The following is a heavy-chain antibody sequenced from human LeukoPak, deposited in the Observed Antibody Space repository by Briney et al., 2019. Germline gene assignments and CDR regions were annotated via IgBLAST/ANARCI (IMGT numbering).Heavy chain of an antibody. CDR3: ARQHCSGGDCYFFD. J-gene: IGHJ4*02. Sequence: PGGSLRLSCAVSGFTVSSIYMSWVRQAPGKGLEWVSFIYNDGNTYYADSMKGRFTISRDNSKNTLYLQLNSLRAEDTAVYYCARQHCSGGDCYFFDWGQGTLVTVSS. D-gene: IGHD2-15*01. CDR1: GFTVSSIY. V-gene: IGHV3-53*01. CDR2: IYNDGNT.